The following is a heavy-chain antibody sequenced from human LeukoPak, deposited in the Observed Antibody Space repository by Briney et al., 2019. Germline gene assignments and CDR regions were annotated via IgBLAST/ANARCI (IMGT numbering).Heavy chain of an antibody. J-gene: IGHJ4*02. V-gene: IGHV3-13*01. CDR3: ARVAKERVGGVYYFDY. D-gene: IGHD1-1*01. CDR2: IGTAGDT. CDR1: GFTFSDYD. Sequence: GGSLRLSCAAPGFTFSDYDMHWVRQATGKGLEWVSAIGTAGDTYYTGSVKGRFTISRENAKNSLYLQMNSLRAGDTAVYYCARVAKERVGGVYYFDYWGQGTLVTVSS.